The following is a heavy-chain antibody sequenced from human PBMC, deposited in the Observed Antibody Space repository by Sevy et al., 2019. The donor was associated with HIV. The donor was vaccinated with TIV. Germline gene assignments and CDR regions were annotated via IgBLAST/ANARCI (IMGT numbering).Heavy chain of an antibody. D-gene: IGHD3-22*01. CDR2: ISYDGSNK. V-gene: IGHV3-30*04. J-gene: IGHJ4*02. CDR1: GFTFSSYA. CDR3: VSEKWFIDY. Sequence: GGSLRLSCAASGFTFSSYAMHWVRQAPGKGLEWVAVISYDGSNKYYADSVKGRFTISRDNSKNTLYLQMNSLRAEDTAVYYCVSEKWFIDYWGQGTLVTVSS.